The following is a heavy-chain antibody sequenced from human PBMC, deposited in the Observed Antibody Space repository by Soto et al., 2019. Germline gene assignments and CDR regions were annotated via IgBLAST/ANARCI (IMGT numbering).Heavy chain of an antibody. J-gene: IGHJ3*01. Sequence: QVQLVQSGAEVKKPGSSVKVSCKASGDTSSNYPITWVRQAPGQGLEWMGGIIPKFGSANYAQGFQGRVTITADDSTSTAYMEVSGLKSEDTAVYYCARSGPVGGRYYGPDVFDVWGQGTMVTVSS. V-gene: IGHV1-69*01. D-gene: IGHD3-10*01. CDR3: ARSGPVGGRYYGPDVFDV. CDR2: IIPKFGSA. CDR1: GDTSSNYP.